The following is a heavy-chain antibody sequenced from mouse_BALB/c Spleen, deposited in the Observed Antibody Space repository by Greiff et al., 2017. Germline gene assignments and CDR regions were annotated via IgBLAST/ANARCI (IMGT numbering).Heavy chain of an antibody. J-gene: IGHJ4*01. V-gene: IGHV10-3*03. D-gene: IGHD2-5*01. CDR1: GFTFNTYA. Sequence: EVKVVESGGGLVQPKGSLKLSCAASGFTFNTYAMHWVCQAPGKGLEWVARIRSKSNNYATYYADSVKDRFTISRDDSQSMLYLQMNNLKTEDTAMYYCVREGSNYDAMDYWGQGTSVTVSS. CDR2: IRSKSNNYAT. CDR3: VREGSNYDAMDY.